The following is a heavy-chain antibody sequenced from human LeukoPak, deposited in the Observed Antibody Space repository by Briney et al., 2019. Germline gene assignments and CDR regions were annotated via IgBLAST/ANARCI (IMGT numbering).Heavy chain of an antibody. J-gene: IGHJ4*02. V-gene: IGHV3-23*01. Sequence: GGSLRLSCAASGFTFSNYAMTWVRQAQGKGLECVSVISGSGSNTDYANSVKGRFTISRDNSKNTLSLQMNSLRAEDTALYYCAKVVGTGTTPTDYWGQGTLVTVSS. CDR3: AKVVGTGTTPTDY. CDR2: ISGSGSNT. D-gene: IGHD1-1*01. CDR1: GFTFSNYA.